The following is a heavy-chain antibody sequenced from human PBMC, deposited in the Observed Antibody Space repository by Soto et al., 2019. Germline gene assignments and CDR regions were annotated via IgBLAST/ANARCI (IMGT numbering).Heavy chain of an antibody. J-gene: IGHJ4*02. CDR3: ARLMVRSYEATVLFDD. V-gene: IGHV1-46*01. CDR1: GYTFTSYY. D-gene: IGHD1-26*01. Sequence: GASVKVSCKASGYTFTSYYMHWVRQAPGQGLEWMGIINPSGGSTSYAQKFQGRVTMTRDTSTSTVYMELSSLRSEDTAVYYCARLMVRSYEATVLFDDWGKGSLVTVSS. CDR2: INPSGGST.